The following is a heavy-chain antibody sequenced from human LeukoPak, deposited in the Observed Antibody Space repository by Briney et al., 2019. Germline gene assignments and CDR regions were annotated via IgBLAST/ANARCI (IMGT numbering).Heavy chain of an antibody. D-gene: IGHD1-26*01. CDR3: ARGDRYSGSYFRSCYMDV. CDR2: INHSGGT. Sequence: KPSETLSLTCAVYGGSFSGYYWSWIRQPPGKGLEWIGEINHSGGTNYNPSLKSRVTISVDTSKNQFSLKLSSVTAADTAVYYCARGDRYSGSYFRSCYMDVWGKGTTVTVSS. V-gene: IGHV4-34*01. J-gene: IGHJ6*03. CDR1: GGSFSGYY.